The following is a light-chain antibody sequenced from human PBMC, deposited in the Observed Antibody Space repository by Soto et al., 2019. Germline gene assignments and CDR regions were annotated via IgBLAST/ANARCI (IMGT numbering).Light chain of an antibody. Sequence: QSVLTQPPSASGSPGQSVTISCTGTSSDVGGYNYVSWYQQHPGKAPKLMIYDVSKRPSGVPDRFSGSKSGNTASLTVSGLHAEDEADYYCSSYAGSNNLVVFGGGTKLTVL. V-gene: IGLV2-8*01. CDR2: DVS. J-gene: IGLJ2*01. CDR3: SSYAGSNNLVV. CDR1: SSDVGGYNY.